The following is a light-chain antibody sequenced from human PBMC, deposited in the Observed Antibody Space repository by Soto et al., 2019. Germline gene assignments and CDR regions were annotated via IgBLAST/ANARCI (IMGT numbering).Light chain of an antibody. V-gene: IGLV3-21*02. CDR2: DDR. CDR1: SIRSQS. Sequence: SYELTQSPSVSVAPGQTARITCGGNSIRSQSVHWYQQKPGQAPVLVVYDDRDRPSGIPERFSGSNSGNTATLTITRVEAGDEADYYCQVWHSSSDHVVFGGGTKLTVL. J-gene: IGLJ2*01. CDR3: QVWHSSSDHVV.